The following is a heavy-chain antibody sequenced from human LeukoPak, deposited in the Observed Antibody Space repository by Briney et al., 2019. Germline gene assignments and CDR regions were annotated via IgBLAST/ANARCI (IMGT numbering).Heavy chain of an antibody. CDR1: GYTFTSYG. D-gene: IGHD2-2*02. CDR3: ARVSVPAAIRPSGY. CDR2: ISAYNGNT. J-gene: IGHJ4*02. Sequence: ASVKVSCKASGYTFTSYGISWVRQAPGQGLEWMGWISAYNGNTNYAQKLQGRVTMTTDTSTSTASMELRSLRSDDTAVYYCARVSVPAAIRPSGYWGQGTLVTVSS. V-gene: IGHV1-18*01.